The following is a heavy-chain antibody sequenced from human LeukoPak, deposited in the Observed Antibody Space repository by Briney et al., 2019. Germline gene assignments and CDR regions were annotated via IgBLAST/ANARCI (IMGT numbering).Heavy chain of an antibody. CDR2: TYTSGST. J-gene: IGHJ6*03. D-gene: IGHD4-23*01. V-gene: IGHV4-61*02. CDR1: GGSISSGSYY. Sequence: SQTLSLTCTVSGGSISSGSYYWSWIRQPAGKGLEWIGRTYTSGSTNYNTSLKSRVTISVDTSKNQFSLKLSSVTAADTAVYYCARADGGNEYYYYYYMDVWGKGTTVTVSS. CDR3: ARADGGNEYYYYYYMDV.